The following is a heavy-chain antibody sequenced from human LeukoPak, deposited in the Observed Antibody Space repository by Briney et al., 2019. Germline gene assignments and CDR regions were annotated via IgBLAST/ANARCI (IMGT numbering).Heavy chain of an antibody. CDR1: GGSISSGSYN. Sequence: SQTLSLTCTVSGGSISSGSYNWIWIRHPAGKGLEWIRRTYTSRSPNYNPSLRSRVTISVDTSKNQFSLKLSCVTAADTAVYYCARAQVVVVTGFDAFDIWGQGTMVTVSS. CDR3: ARAQVVVVTGFDAFDI. CDR2: TYTSRSP. J-gene: IGHJ3*02. V-gene: IGHV4-61*02. D-gene: IGHD2-21*02.